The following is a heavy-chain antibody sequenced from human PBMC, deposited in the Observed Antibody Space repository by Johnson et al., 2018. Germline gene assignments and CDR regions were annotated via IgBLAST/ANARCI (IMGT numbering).Heavy chain of an antibody. CDR1: AYSFTSYW. CDR3: AKDIRDVVGATQALDI. V-gene: IGHV5-51*01. D-gene: IGHD1-26*01. J-gene: IGHJ3*02. CDR2: IYPGDSDT. Sequence: VQLVESGAEVKKPGESLKISCKGSAYSFTSYWIGWVRQMPGKGLECMGIIYPGDSDTRYSPSFQGQVTISAGKSISTAYLQWGSLKASDTAMYYFAKDIRDVVGATQALDIWGQGTMVTVSS.